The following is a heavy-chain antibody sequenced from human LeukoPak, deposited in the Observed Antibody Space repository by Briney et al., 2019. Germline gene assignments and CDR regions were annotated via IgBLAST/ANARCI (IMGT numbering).Heavy chain of an antibody. CDR1: GGTFSSYA. Sequence: GASVKVSCKASGGTFSSYAISWVRQAPGQGLEWMGGIIPIFGTANYAQKFQGRVTITADESTSTAYMELSSLRSEDTAVYYCAREGGPQGAFDYWGQGTLVTVSS. V-gene: IGHV1-69*13. CDR3: AREGGPQGAFDY. CDR2: IIPIFGTA. D-gene: IGHD1-26*01. J-gene: IGHJ4*02.